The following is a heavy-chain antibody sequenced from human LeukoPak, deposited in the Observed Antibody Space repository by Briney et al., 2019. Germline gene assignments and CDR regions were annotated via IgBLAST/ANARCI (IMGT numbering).Heavy chain of an antibody. Sequence: GGSLRLSCTASGFTFGEFAMSWVRQAPGKGLEWISFIRSNTYGGTTEYAVSVEGRFTVSRDDSKSIAYLEMNSLKTVDTAVYYCSRGGRYSGYLDVWGQGTLVTVSS. J-gene: IGHJ4*02. CDR2: IRSNTYGGTT. CDR1: GFTFGEFA. CDR3: SRGGRYSGYLDV. D-gene: IGHD5-12*01. V-gene: IGHV3-49*04.